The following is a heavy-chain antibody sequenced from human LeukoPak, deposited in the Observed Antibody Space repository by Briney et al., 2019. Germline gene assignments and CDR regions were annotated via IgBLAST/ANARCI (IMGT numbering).Heavy chain of an antibody. J-gene: IGHJ5*02. CDR3: ARMGDHDYGDYNWFDP. CDR2: ISSSSSYT. V-gene: IGHV3-11*03. Sequence: KAGGSLRLSCAASGFTFSDYYMSWIRQAPGKGLEWVSYISSSSSYTNYADSVKGRFTISRDNAKNSLFLQMNSLRAEDTAVYYCARMGDHDYGDYNWFDPWGQGTLVTVSS. CDR1: GFTFSDYY. D-gene: IGHD4-17*01.